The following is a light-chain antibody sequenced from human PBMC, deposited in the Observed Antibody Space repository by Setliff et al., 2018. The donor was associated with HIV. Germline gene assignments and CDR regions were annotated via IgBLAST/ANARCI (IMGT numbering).Light chain of an antibody. J-gene: IGKJ1*01. Sequence: DIQLTQSPSFLSASVGDRVTITCRASEGISSYLAWYQQKPGKAPKLLIYGASTLQSGVPSRFSGSGSGTEFSLTISSLQPEDFATYYCQQLNGYARTFGQGTKVDIK. CDR1: EGISSY. CDR2: GAS. CDR3: QQLNGYART. V-gene: IGKV1-9*01.